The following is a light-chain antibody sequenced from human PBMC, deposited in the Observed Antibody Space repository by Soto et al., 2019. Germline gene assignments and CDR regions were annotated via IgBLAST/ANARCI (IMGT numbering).Light chain of an antibody. V-gene: IGLV1-47*01. CDR3: AAWDDSRSGYWV. CDR2: RNN. Sequence: QSVLTQPPSASGTPGQRVTISCSGSSPKIGSNYVYWYQQLPGTAPKLLIYRNNQRPSGVPDRFSGSKSGTSASLAISGLRSADEAAYYCAAWDDSRSGYWVFGGGTKLTVL. J-gene: IGLJ3*02. CDR1: SPKIGSNY.